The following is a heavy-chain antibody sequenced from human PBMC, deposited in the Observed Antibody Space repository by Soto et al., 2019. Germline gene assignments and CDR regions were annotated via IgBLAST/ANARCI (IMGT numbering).Heavy chain of an antibody. Sequence: QVQLVESGGGVVQPGRSLRLSCAASGFTFSSYVMHWVRQAPGKGLEWVAVIWYDGSNKYYADSVKGRFTISRDNSKNTMYLQMNSLRAEDTAVYYCAGKPSMYGDSWGTCGYWGQGTLVTVSS. J-gene: IGHJ4*02. CDR1: GFTFSSYV. CDR3: AGKPSMYGDSWGTCGY. D-gene: IGHD4-17*01. V-gene: IGHV3-33*01. CDR2: IWYDGSNK.